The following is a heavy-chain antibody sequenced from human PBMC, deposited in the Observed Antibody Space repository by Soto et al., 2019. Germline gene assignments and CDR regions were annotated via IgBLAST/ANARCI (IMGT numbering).Heavy chain of an antibody. J-gene: IGHJ6*01. V-gene: IGHV1-69*01. CDR1: GGTFSRNA. CDR2: IIPIFNTA. CDR3: ARGETCLVV. Sequence: QVQLVQSGAEVKKPGSSVKVSCKASGGTFSRNAMSWVRQAPGQGLEWMGGIIPIFNTANYAQEVQGRVTISADESTRPAYMNLRSRSYEGRAVDYCARGETCLVVWGQGTMVTVSS. D-gene: IGHD2-21*01.